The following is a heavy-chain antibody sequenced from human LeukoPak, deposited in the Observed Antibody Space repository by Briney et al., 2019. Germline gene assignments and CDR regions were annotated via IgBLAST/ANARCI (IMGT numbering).Heavy chain of an antibody. CDR1: GFTFSSYG. V-gene: IGHV3-33*01. J-gene: IGHJ5*02. CDR3: AREHTRAATGTHWFDP. CDR2: IWYDGSNK. D-gene: IGHD6-13*01. Sequence: GGSLRLSCAASGFTFSSYGMHWVRQAPGKGLEWVAVIWYDGSNKDYTDSVKGRFTISRDNSKNTLYLQMNSLRAEDTAVYYCAREHTRAATGTHWFDPWGQGTLVTVSS.